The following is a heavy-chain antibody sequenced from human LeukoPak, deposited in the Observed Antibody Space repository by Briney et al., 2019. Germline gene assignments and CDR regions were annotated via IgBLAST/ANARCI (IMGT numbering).Heavy chain of an antibody. CDR1: GGTFSSYA. D-gene: IGHD4-11*01. CDR2: IIPIFGAP. Sequence: SVKVSCKTSGGTFSSYAISWVRQAPGQGLEWMGRIIPIFGAPNYAQKFQGRVTITADKSTSTVYMELSSLRSEDTAVYYCARATVTTYGWFDPWGQGTLVTVSS. CDR3: ARATVTTYGWFDP. J-gene: IGHJ5*02. V-gene: IGHV1-69*06.